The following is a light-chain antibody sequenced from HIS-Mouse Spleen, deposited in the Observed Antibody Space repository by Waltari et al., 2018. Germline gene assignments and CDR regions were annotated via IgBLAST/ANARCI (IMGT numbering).Light chain of an antibody. CDR1: QRVSSSY. J-gene: IGKJ2*01. Sequence: EIVLTQSPGTLSLPPGERATLSCRASQRVSSSYLAWYQQKPGQAPRLLIYGASSRATGIPDRFSGSGSGTDFTLTISRLEPEDFAVYYCQQYGSSPTFGQGTKLEIK. CDR3: QQYGSSPT. CDR2: GAS. V-gene: IGKV3-20*01.